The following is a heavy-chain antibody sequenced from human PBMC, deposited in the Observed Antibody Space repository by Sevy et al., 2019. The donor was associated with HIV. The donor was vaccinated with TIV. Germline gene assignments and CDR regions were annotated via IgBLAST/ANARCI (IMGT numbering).Heavy chain of an antibody. CDR1: GFTFSNAW. D-gene: IGHD3-22*01. J-gene: IGHJ4*02. CDR2: IKSKTDGGTR. CDR3: TTVITMIVGGGY. V-gene: IGHV3-15*01. Sequence: GGSLRLSCAASGFTFSNAWMSWVRQAPGKGLEWVGRIKSKTDGGTRDYAAPVKGRFTISRDDSKTTVYLQMNSLRSEDTAVYYCTTVITMIVGGGYWGRGTLVTVSS.